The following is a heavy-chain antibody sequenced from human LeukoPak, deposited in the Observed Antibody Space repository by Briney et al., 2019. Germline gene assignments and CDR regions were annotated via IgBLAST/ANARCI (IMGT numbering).Heavy chain of an antibody. CDR1: GYSISSGYY. J-gene: IGHJ3*02. D-gene: IGHD3-3*01. CDR2: IYHSGST. Sequence: SETLSLTXAVSGYSISSGYYWGWIRKPPGKGLEWIGSIYHSGSTYYNPSLKSRVTISVDTSKNQFSLKLSSVTAADTAVYYCARHLVGYYDFWSGKRGAFDIWGQGTMVTVSS. V-gene: IGHV4-38-2*01. CDR3: ARHLVGYYDFWSGKRGAFDI.